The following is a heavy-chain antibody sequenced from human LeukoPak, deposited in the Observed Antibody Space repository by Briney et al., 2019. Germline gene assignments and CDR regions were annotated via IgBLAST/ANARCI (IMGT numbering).Heavy chain of an antibody. J-gene: IGHJ4*02. CDR3: VKDSSSGSYFDY. CDR1: GFTFSRCA. D-gene: IGHD3-10*01. V-gene: IGHV3-64D*06. CDR2: ISSNGGST. Sequence: GGSLRLSCSASGFTFSRCAMHWVRQAPGKGLEYVSAISSNGGSTYYADSVKGRFTISRDNSRNTLHLQMSSLRVEDTAVYYCVKDSSSGSYFDYWGQGTLVTVSS.